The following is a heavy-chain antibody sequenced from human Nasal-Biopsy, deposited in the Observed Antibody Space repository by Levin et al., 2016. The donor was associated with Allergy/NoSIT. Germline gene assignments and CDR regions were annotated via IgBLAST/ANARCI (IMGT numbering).Heavy chain of an antibody. Sequence: KVSCKTSGYGFNNYWIAWVRQMPGKGLEWIGVFYPRDSETKYTPSFQGHVTISVDKSISTAYLQWSSLKASDTAMYYCARHLSIFGVAGLDFWGQGTLVTVSS. V-gene: IGHV5-51*01. J-gene: IGHJ4*02. CDR2: FYPRDSET. D-gene: IGHD3-3*01. CDR3: ARHLSIFGVAGLDF. CDR1: GYGFNNYW.